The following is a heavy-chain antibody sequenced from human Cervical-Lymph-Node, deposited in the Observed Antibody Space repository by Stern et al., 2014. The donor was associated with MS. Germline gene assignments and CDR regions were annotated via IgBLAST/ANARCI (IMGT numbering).Heavy chain of an antibody. V-gene: IGHV5-51*01. Sequence: EVQLVESGPEVKRPGESLKISCQASGYTFTSYWIGGVRQMPGKGLEWIAIIFPGGSDIRYSPSFQGQVTISADKSSSTAYLQWNNRKASDTAIYYCARQRYFDYWGQGTLVTVSS. CDR3: ARQRYFDY. CDR2: IFPGGSDI. J-gene: IGHJ4*02. CDR1: GYTFTSYW.